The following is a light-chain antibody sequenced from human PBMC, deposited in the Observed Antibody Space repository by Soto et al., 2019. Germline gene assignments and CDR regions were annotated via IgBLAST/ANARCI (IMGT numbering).Light chain of an antibody. CDR2: GNM. J-gene: IGLJ1*01. CDR1: SSNIGAPYD. CDR3: QSYDSSLSGYV. Sequence: QFVLTQPPSVSGAPGQTVIISCSGSSSNIGAPYDVNWYRQLPGTAPKLLIYGNMNRPSGVPDRFSGSKSGTSASLAITGLQAEDEADYYCQSYDSSLSGYVFGTGTKVTVL. V-gene: IGLV1-40*01.